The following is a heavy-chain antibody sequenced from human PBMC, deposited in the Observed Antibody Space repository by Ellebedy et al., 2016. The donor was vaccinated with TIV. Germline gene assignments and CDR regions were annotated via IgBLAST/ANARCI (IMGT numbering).Heavy chain of an antibody. CDR2: IWYDASNK. J-gene: IGHJ4*02. D-gene: IGHD5-24*01. V-gene: IGHV3-33*01. CDR3: ATQLWNTEF. Sequence: PGGSLRLSCAASGFTLSNYGMHWVRQAPGKGLEWVALIWYDASNKYYADSVKGRFTISRDNPKNTLYLQMNSLRVEDTAVYYCATQLWNTEFWGQGTLVIVSS. CDR1: GFTLSNYG.